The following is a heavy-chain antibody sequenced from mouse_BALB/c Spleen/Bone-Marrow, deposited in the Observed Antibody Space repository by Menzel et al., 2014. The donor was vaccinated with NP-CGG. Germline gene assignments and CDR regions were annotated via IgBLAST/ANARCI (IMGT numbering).Heavy chain of an antibody. Sequence: EVKLVESGAELVRSGASVKLSCTASGFNIKDYYMHWVKQRPEQGLEWIGWIDPENGDTEYAPKFQGKATMTADTSSNTAYLQLSILRLTSEDTAVYYCTLYRFPPPWFAYWGQGTLVTVSA. CDR3: TLYRFPPPWFAY. J-gene: IGHJ3*01. CDR1: GFNIKDYY. CDR2: IDPENGDT. D-gene: IGHD2-14*01. V-gene: IGHV14-4*02.